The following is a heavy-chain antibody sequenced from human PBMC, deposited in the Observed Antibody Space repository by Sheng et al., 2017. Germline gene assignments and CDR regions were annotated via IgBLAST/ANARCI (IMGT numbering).Heavy chain of an antibody. CDR2: IYHSGST. CDR3: ASISDSSGYYYVNVQFDY. D-gene: IGHD3-22*01. CDR1: GYSISSGYY. Sequence: QVQLQESGPGLVKPSETLSLTCAVSGYSISSGYYWGWIRQPPGKGLEWIGSIYHSGSTYYNPSLKSRVTISVDTSKNQFSLKLSSVTAADTAVYYCASISDSSGYYYVNVQFDYWGQGTLVTVSS. V-gene: IGHV4-38-2*01. J-gene: IGHJ4*02.